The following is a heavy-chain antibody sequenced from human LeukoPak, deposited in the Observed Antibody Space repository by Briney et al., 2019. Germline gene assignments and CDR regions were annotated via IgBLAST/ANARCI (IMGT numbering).Heavy chain of an antibody. Sequence: PGGSLRLSCAASGFTFSSYAMSWVRQAPGKGLEWVSTISGNGGRTYYADSVKGRFTISRDNSKNTLYLQLNSLRAEDTAVYYCARDLGYCTNGVCHTRFDYWGQGTLVAVSS. CDR1: GFTFSSYA. CDR3: ARDLGYCTNGVCHTRFDY. D-gene: IGHD2-8*01. V-gene: IGHV3-23*01. CDR2: ISGNGGRT. J-gene: IGHJ4*02.